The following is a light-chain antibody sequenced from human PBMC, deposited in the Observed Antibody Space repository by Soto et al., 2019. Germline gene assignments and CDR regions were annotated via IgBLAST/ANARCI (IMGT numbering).Light chain of an antibody. Sequence: QSALTQPCSVSGSPGQSVTISCTGTSSDVGSYNRVSWYQQPPGTAPKLMIYDVTKRPSGVPDRFSGSKSGNTASLTISGLQAEDEADYYCCSYAGSYTWVFGGGTKVTVL. CDR1: SSDVGSYNR. J-gene: IGLJ3*02. CDR3: CSYAGSYTWV. V-gene: IGLV2-11*01. CDR2: DVT.